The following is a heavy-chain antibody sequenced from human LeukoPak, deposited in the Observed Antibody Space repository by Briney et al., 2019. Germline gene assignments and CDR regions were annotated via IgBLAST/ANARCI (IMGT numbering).Heavy chain of an antibody. D-gene: IGHD3-16*01. V-gene: IGHV3-23*01. CDR1: GFTFSTYT. J-gene: IGHJ4*02. Sequence: GGSLRLSCAASGFTFSTYTMYWVRHPPGKRLEWVSIIGSSGGGIHYADSVKGRFTISRDNSKNALCLQMNSLRVEDTAVYYWAIDPYWGTYSWGQGVLVTVSS. CDR2: IGSSGGGI. CDR3: AIDPYWGTYS.